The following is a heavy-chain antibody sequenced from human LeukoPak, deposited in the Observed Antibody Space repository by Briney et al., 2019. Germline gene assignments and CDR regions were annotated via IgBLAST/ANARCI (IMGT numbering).Heavy chain of an antibody. Sequence: PGRSLRLSCAASGFTFSSYGMHWVRQAPGKGLEWVAVISYDGSNKYYADSVKGRFTISRDNSKNTLYLQMNSLRAEDTAVYYCARGGQGQLEWSVQWGFDPWGQGTLVTVSS. D-gene: IGHD1-1*01. CDR3: ARGGQGQLEWSVQWGFDP. V-gene: IGHV3-30*03. J-gene: IGHJ5*02. CDR2: ISYDGSNK. CDR1: GFTFSSYG.